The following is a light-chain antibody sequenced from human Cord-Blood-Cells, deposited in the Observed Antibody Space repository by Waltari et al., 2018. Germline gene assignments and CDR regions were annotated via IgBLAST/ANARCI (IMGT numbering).Light chain of an antibody. Sequence: QSALTQPASLSGSHGPSLTIPCPGTSSDVGGYNYVLWYQQHPGKAPKLMIDDVSNRPSGVSNRFSGSKSGNTASLTISGLQAEDEADYYCSSYTSSSNVVFGGGTKLTVL. CDR1: SSDVGGYNY. CDR2: DVS. CDR3: SSYTSSSNVV. V-gene: IGLV2-14*01. J-gene: IGLJ2*01.